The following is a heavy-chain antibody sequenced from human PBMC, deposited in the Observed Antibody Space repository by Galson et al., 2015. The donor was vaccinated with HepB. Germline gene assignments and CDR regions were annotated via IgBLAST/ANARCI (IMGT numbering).Heavy chain of an antibody. CDR1: GFTFSTYS. D-gene: IGHD6-13*01. CDR2: ISSSSSTT. J-gene: IGHJ4*02. V-gene: IGHV3-48*04. CDR3: ARVGKSSSWYLVDH. Sequence: SLRLSCAASGFTFSTYSMNWVRQAPGKGLEWVSYISSSSSTTYYADSVKGRFTISRDNAKNSLYLQMDSLRAEDTAVYYCARVGKSSSWYLVDHWGQGTLVTVSS.